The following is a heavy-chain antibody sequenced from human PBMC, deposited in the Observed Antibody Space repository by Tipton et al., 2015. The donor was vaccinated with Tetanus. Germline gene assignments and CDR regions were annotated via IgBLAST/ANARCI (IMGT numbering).Heavy chain of an antibody. CDR3: ARFISLTLGANGAR. CDR1: GASITSGESY. V-gene: IGHV4-30-4*01. CDR2: VLNRGKT. Sequence: TLSLTCTVSGASITSGESYWSWIRQSPGRGLVSIGSVLNRGKTYHHPSLRRRVIISLDRSKSQFSLKLTSVTAADTAVDYCARFISLTLGANGARWGEGALVTGSS. D-gene: IGHD2-8*01. J-gene: IGHJ4*02.